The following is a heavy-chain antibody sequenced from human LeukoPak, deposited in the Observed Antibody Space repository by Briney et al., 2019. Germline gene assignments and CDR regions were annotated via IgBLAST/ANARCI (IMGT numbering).Heavy chain of an antibody. J-gene: IGHJ2*01. V-gene: IGHV1-69*13. CDR1: GGTFSSYA. D-gene: IGHD2-2*02. CDR2: IIPIFGTA. CDR3: AATRCSSTSCYKIGWYFDL. Sequence: SVKVSCKASGGTFSSYAISWVRQAPGQGLEWMGGIIPIFGTANYAQKFQGRVTITADESTSTAYMELSSLRSEDTAAYYCAATRCSSTSCYKIGWYFDLWGRGTLVTVSS.